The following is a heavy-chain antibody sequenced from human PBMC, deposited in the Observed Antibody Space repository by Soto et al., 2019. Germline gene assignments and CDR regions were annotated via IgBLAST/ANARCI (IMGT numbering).Heavy chain of an antibody. CDR2: ISYDGSNK. Sequence: PGGSLRLSCAASGFTFSSYGMHWVRQAPGKGLEWVAVISYDGSNKYYADSVKGRFTISRDNSKNTLYLQMNSLRAEDTAVYYCAKDRDPGYFVYLGQGILVTVS. J-gene: IGHJ4*02. CDR3: AKDRDPGYFVY. CDR1: GFTFSSYG. V-gene: IGHV3-30*18.